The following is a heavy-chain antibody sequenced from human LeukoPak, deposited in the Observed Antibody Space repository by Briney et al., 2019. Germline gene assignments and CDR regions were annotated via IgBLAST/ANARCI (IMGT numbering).Heavy chain of an antibody. CDR3: ARDRILPSSTILTALDY. V-gene: IGHV3-21*01. D-gene: IGHD2-2*01. Sequence: GGSLRLSCAASGFTFSSYSMTWVRQAPGKGLEWVSSISSSSSYIYYADSVKGRFTISRDNAKNSLYLQMNSLRAEDTAVYYCARDRILPSSTILTALDYWGQGTLVTVSS. J-gene: IGHJ4*02. CDR2: ISSSSSYI. CDR1: GFTFSSYS.